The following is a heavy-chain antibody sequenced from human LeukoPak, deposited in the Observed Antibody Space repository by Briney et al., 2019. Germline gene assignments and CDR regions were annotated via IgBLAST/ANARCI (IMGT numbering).Heavy chain of an antibody. CDR1: GFTFSNCA. CDR2: ISSSGGST. D-gene: IGHD3-16*02. V-gene: IGHV3-23*01. CDR3: AKDQNDFVWGSYRYKAY. Sequence: GSLRLSCAASGFTFSNCAMSWVRQAPGKGLEWVSAISSSGGSTYYADSVKGRFTISRDNSKNTLYLQMNSLKAEDTAVYFCAKDQNDFVWGSYRYKAYWGQGTLVTVSS. J-gene: IGHJ4*02.